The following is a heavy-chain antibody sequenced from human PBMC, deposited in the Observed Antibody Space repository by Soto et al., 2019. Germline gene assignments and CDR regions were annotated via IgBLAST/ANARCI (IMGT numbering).Heavy chain of an antibody. J-gene: IGHJ6*02. Sequence: GGSLRLSCAASGFTFDDYAMHWVRQAPGKGLEWVSGISWNSGSIGYADSVKGRFTISRDNAKNSLYLQMNSLRAEDTALYYCAKDMGSDYDYVWGSYRHYYDMDVWGQGTTVTVSS. CDR2: ISWNSGSI. CDR1: GFTFDDYA. D-gene: IGHD3-16*02. CDR3: AKDMGSDYDYVWGSYRHYYDMDV. V-gene: IGHV3-9*01.